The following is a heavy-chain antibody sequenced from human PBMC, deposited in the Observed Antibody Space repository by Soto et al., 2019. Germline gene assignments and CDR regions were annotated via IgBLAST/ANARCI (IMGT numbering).Heavy chain of an antibody. V-gene: IGHV1-69*06. Sequence: SVKVSCKASGGTFSSYAISWARQAPGQGLEWMGGIIPIFGTANYAQKFQGRVTISVDTSKNQFSLKLSSVTAADTAVYYCARERGYCSSTSCFLYPPNYYYYYMDVWGKGTTVTVSS. CDR3: ARERGYCSSTSCFLYPPNYYYYYMDV. CDR1: GGTFSSYA. CDR2: IIPIFGTA. J-gene: IGHJ6*03. D-gene: IGHD2-2*01.